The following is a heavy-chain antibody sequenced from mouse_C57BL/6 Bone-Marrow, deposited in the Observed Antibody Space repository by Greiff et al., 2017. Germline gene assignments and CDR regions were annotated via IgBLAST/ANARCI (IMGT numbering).Heavy chain of an antibody. V-gene: IGHV5-12*01. CDR2: ISNGGGST. Sequence: EVKLQESGGGLVQPGGSLKLSCAASGFTFSDYYMYWVRQTPEKRLEWVAYISNGGGSTYYPDTVKGRFTISRDNAKNTLYLQMSRLKSEDTAMYYCARPSYAMDYWGQGTSVTVSS. CDR1: GFTFSDYY. CDR3: ARPSYAMDY. J-gene: IGHJ4*01.